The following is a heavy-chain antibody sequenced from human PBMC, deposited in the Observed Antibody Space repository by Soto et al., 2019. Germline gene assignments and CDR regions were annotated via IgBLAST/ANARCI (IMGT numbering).Heavy chain of an antibody. Sequence: GGSLRLSCAASGFTFSSQAMSWVRQAPGKGLEWVSAISGSGGSTYYADSVKGRFTMTTDTSTSTAYMELRSLRSDDTAVYYCARDVGVDIVATGLYYMDVWGKGTTVTVSS. V-gene: IGHV3-23*01. CDR2: ISGSGGST. D-gene: IGHD5-12*01. CDR1: GFTFSSQA. CDR3: ARDVGVDIVATGLYYMDV. J-gene: IGHJ6*03.